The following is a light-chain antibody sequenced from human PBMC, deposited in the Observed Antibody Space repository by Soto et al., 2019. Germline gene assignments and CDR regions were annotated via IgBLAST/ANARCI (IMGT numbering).Light chain of an antibody. CDR2: GAS. CDR3: QQYNNWPIT. Sequence: EIGMSQSPATLSVSTGERATLSCRASQSVSSNLAWYQQKPGQAPRLLIYGASTRATGIPARFSGSGSGTEFTLTISSLQSEDFEIYYCQQYNNWPITFGQGTRLAIK. J-gene: IGKJ5*01. CDR1: QSVSSN. V-gene: IGKV3-15*01.